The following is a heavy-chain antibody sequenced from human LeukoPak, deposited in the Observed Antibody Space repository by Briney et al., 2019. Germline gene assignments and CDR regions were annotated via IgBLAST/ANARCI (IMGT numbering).Heavy chain of an antibody. D-gene: IGHD2-8*01. Sequence: GGSLRLSCAASGFTVSSTYMSWVRQAPGKGLEWVSIIYSAGSTYYADSVKGRFTISRDNSRNTLYLQMNSLRAEDTAVYYCAKGHCTNGICWLDWGQGTLVTVSS. V-gene: IGHV3-53*01. CDR1: GFTVSSTY. CDR2: IYSAGST. J-gene: IGHJ4*02. CDR3: AKGHCTNGICWLD.